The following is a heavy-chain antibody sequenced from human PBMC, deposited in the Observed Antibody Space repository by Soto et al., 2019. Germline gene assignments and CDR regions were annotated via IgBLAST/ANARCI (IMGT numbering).Heavy chain of an antibody. Sequence: SVKVSCKASGDTFVSYAITWVRQAPGQGLEWMGGIIPVFGTANYAQKIKGRVTISAEKSTNTAYMELSSLRFKDTAVYYCAKEFSRILRWLYWGQADLVTVSS. CDR1: GDTFVSYA. CDR2: IIPVFGTA. J-gene: IGHJ4*02. V-gene: IGHV1-69*06. D-gene: IGHD2-15*01. CDR3: AKEFSRILRWLY.